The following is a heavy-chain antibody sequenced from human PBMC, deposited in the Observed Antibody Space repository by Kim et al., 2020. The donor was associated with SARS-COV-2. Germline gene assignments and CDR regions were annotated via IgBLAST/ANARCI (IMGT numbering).Heavy chain of an antibody. D-gene: IGHD6-6*01. J-gene: IGHJ6*02. Sequence: LKSRVTISVDTSKNQFSLKLSSVTAADTAVYYCARDSIAARPAVTYGMDVWGQGTTVTVSS. CDR3: ARDSIAARPAVTYGMDV. V-gene: IGHV4-39*07.